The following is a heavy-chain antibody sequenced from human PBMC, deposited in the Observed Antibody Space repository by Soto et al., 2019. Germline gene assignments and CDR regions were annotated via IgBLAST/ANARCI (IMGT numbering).Heavy chain of an antibody. V-gene: IGHV1-69*13. Sequence: SVKVSCKASGGTFSSYAVSWVRQAPGQGLEWMGGIIPIFGTANYAQKFQGRVTITADESTSTAYMELNSLRAEDTAVYYCAKDTYDSSGYYPGYWGQGTLVTVSS. D-gene: IGHD3-22*01. J-gene: IGHJ4*02. CDR1: GGTFSSYA. CDR3: AKDTYDSSGYYPGY. CDR2: IIPIFGTA.